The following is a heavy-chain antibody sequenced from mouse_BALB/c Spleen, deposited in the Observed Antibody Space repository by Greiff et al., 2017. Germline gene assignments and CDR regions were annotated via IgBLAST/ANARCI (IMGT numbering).Heavy chain of an antibody. Sequence: QVTLNVSGPGILQPSQTLSLTCSFSGFSLSTSGMGVSWIRQPSGKGLEWLAHIYWDDDKRYNPSLKSRLTISKDTSRNQVFLKITSVDTADTATYYCARDDGYYGFAYWGQGTLVTVSA. CDR1: GFSLSTSGMG. CDR3: ARDDGYYGFAY. D-gene: IGHD2-3*01. J-gene: IGHJ3*01. V-gene: IGHV8-12*01. CDR2: IYWDDDK.